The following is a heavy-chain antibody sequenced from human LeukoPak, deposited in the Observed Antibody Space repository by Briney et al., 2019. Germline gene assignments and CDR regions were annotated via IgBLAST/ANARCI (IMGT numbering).Heavy chain of an antibody. CDR3: ARDYTSSSWWAHNMDV. D-gene: IGHD6-13*01. CDR1: GYTFTGYY. Sequence: GASVKVSCKASGYTFTGYYMHWVRQAPGQGLEWMGWINPNSGGTNYAQKFQGRVTMTRDTSISTAYMELSRLRSDDTAVYYCARDYTSSSWWAHNMDVWGKGTTVTVSS. J-gene: IGHJ6*03. V-gene: IGHV1-2*02. CDR2: INPNSGGT.